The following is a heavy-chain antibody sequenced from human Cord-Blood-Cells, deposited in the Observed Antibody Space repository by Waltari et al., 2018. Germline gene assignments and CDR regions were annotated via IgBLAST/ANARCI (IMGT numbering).Heavy chain of an antibody. CDR2: INHSGST. D-gene: IGHD3-10*01. Sequence: QVQLQQWGAGLLKPSETLSLTCAVYGGSFSGYYWSWIRPPPGKGMEWIGEINHSGSTNYTPALWGSGTRSVDTTKNEFSLKLSSVTAADTSVYYCARFRGSGSYWYFDLWGGGTMVTVSS. V-gene: IGHV4-34*01. CDR1: GGSFSGYY. CDR3: ARFRGSGSYWYFDL. J-gene: IGHJ2*01.